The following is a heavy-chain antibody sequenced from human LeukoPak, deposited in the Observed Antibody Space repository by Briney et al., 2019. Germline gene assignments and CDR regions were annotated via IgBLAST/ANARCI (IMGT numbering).Heavy chain of an antibody. V-gene: IGHV4-39*07. D-gene: IGHD3-10*02. CDR3: ARVPISGPYTMSIDY. Sequence: SETLSLTCFVSGGSIGPNNYYWGWIRQPPGTGLEWIGEINHSGSTNYNPSLKSRVTISVDTSKNQFYLKLSSVTAADTAVYYCARVPISGPYTMSIDYWGQGTLVTVSS. CDR1: GGSIGPNNYY. CDR2: INHSGST. J-gene: IGHJ4*02.